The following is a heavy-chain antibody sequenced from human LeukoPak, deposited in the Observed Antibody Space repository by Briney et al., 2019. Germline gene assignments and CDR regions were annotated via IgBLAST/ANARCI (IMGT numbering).Heavy chain of an antibody. CDR3: AREGARWEPSFSAFDI. J-gene: IGHJ3*02. CDR1: GGSISGYY. Sequence: SETLSLTCTVSGGSISGYYWSWIRQPPGKGLEWIGYIYYSGSASYNPSLKSRVTISVDTSKNQFSLKLSSVTAADTAVYYCAREGARWEPSFSAFDIWGQGTMVTVSS. V-gene: IGHV4-59*01. CDR2: IYYSGSA. D-gene: IGHD1-26*01.